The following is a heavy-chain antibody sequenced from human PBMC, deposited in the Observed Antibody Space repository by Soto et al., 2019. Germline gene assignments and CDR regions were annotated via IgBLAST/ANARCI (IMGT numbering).Heavy chain of an antibody. D-gene: IGHD2-21*02. Sequence: LRLSCAASGFTFSSYAMSWVRQAPGKGLEWVSAISGSGGSTYYADSVKGRFTISRDNSKNTPYLQMNSLRAEDTAVYYCAKEIVVVTATRSGESYYYYYGMDVWGQGTTVTVSS. V-gene: IGHV3-23*01. CDR1: GFTFSSYA. CDR2: ISGSGGST. CDR3: AKEIVVVTATRSGESYYYYYGMDV. J-gene: IGHJ6*02.